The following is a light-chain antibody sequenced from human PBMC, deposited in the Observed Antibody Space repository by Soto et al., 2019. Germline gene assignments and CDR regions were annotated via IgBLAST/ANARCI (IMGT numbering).Light chain of an antibody. CDR1: QAISSY. J-gene: IGKJ4*01. Sequence: DIQLTQSPSSLSASVGDRVTITCRASQAISSYLAWYQQKPGKVPELLIYATSTLQSGAPSRFSGSGSGTNFTLTISRLQPEDVATYYSHKYNHAQTFGGGTKVEIK. CDR2: ATS. CDR3: HKYNHAQT. V-gene: IGKV1-27*01.